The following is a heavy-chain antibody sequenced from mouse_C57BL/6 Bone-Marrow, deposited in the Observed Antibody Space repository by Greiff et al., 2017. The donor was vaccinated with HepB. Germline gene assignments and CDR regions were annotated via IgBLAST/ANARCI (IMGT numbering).Heavy chain of an antibody. CDR1: GYTFTSYW. CDR3: ARGRWFYAGAMNY. J-gene: IGHJ4*01. V-gene: IGHV1-64*01. Sequence: VQLQQPGAELVKPGASVKLSCKASGYTFTSYWMHWVKQRPGQGLEWIGMIHPNSGSTNYNEKFKSKATLTVDKSSSTDYMQLSSLTSEDSAVYYCARGRWFYAGAMNYWGQGTSVTVSS. D-gene: IGHD2-3*01. CDR2: IHPNSGST.